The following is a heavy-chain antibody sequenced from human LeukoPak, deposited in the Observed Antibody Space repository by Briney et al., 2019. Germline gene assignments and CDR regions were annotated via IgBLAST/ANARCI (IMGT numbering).Heavy chain of an antibody. CDR1: GYTFTNYG. CDR2: INPNSGGT. J-gene: IGHJ4*02. V-gene: IGHV1-2*04. D-gene: IGHD6-13*01. CDR3: ARDLGAAAGISVDY. Sequence: RASVKVSCKASGYTFTNYGINWVRQAPGQGLEWMGWINPNSGGTNYAQKFQGWVTMTRDTSISTAYMELSRLRSDDTAVYYCARDLGAAAGISVDYWGQGTLVTVSS.